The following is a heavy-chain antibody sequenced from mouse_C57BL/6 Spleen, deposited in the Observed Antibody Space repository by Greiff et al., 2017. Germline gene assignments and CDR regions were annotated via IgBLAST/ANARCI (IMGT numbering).Heavy chain of an antibody. CDR2: FHPYNDDT. CDR1: GYTFTTYP. CDR3: ARSYYDYRYFDV. J-gene: IGHJ1*03. Sequence: VMLVESGAELVKPGASVKMSCKASGYTFTTYPIEWMKQNHGKTLDWIGNFHPYNDDTKYNEKFKGKATLTVEKSSSPVYLELSRLTSDDSAVYYCARSYYDYRYFDVWGTGTTVTVSS. D-gene: IGHD2-4*01. V-gene: IGHV1-47*01.